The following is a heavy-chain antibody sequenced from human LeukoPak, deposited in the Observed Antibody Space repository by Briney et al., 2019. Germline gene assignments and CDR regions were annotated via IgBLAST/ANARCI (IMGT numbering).Heavy chain of an antibody. CDR1: GYTFTGYY. CDR3: ARSGSGSGPDYFDY. Sequence: ASVKVSCKASGYTFTGYYMHWVRQAPGQGLEWMGWINPNSGGTNYAQKFQGRVTMTRDTSISTAYMELSRLRSDDTAVYYCARSGSGSGPDYFDYWGQGTLVTVSS. V-gene: IGHV1-2*02. J-gene: IGHJ4*02. D-gene: IGHD3-3*01. CDR2: INPNSGGT.